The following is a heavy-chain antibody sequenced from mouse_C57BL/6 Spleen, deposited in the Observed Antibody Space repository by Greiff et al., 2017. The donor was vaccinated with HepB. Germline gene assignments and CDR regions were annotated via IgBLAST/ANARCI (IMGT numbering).Heavy chain of an antibody. CDR3: ARSSFYPYYAMDY. CDR2: ISSGSSTI. V-gene: IGHV5-17*01. J-gene: IGHJ4*01. Sequence: EVKLVESGGGLVKPGGSLKLSCAASGFTFSDYGMHWVRQAPEKGLEWVAYISSGSSTIYYADTVKGRFTISRDNAKNTLFLQMTSLRSEDTAMYYCARSSFYPYYAMDYWGQGTSVTVSS. CDR1: GFTFSDYG. D-gene: IGHD2-1*01.